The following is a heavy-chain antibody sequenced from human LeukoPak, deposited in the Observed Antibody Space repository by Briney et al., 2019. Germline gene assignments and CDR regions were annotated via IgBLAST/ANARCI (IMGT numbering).Heavy chain of an antibody. CDR2: ISAYNGNT. V-gene: IGHV1-18*01. CDR1: GYTFTSYG. CDR3: ATVGVHSYGRGIAAAGFPYYFDY. J-gene: IGHJ4*02. D-gene: IGHD6-13*01. Sequence: ASVKVSCKASGYTFTSYGISWVRQAPGQGLEWMGWISAYNGNTNYAQKFQGRVTMTEDTSTDTAYMELSSLRSEDTAVYYCATVGVHSYGRGIAAAGFPYYFDYWGQGTLVTVSS.